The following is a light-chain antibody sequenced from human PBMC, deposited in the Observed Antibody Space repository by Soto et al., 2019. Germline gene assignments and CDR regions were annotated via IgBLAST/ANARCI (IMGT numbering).Light chain of an antibody. CDR3: QQYGSSPT. CDR2: GAS. V-gene: IGKV3-20*01. CDR1: QRVSNAY. J-gene: IGKJ1*01. Sequence: EIVLTQSPGTLALSPGERATLSCRAGQRVSNAYLGWYQQKPGQARRLLIYGASSRATGIPDRFSGSGSGTDFTLTISRLEPEDFAVYYCQQYGSSPTFGPGTKVEIK.